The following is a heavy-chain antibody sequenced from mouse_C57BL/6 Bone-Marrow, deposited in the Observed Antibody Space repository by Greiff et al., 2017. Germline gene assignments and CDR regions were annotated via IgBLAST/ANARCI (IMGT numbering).Heavy chain of an antibody. CDR1: GFTFSSYA. J-gene: IGHJ1*03. Sequence: EVQLVESGGGLVKPGGSLKLSCAASGFTFSSYAMSWVRQTPEKRLEWVATISDGGSYTYYPDNVKGRFTISRDNAKNNLYLQMSHLKSEDTAMYYCARDLLYYYGSYWYFDVWGTGTTVTVSS. CDR3: ARDLLYYYGSYWYFDV. CDR2: ISDGGSYT. D-gene: IGHD1-1*01. V-gene: IGHV5-4*01.